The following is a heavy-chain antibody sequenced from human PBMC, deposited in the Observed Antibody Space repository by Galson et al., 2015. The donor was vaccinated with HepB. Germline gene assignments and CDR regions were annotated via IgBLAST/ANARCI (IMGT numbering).Heavy chain of an antibody. CDR3: ADDIVVVPAARYYYMDV. J-gene: IGHJ6*03. CDR2: ISGSGGST. V-gene: IGHV3-23*01. D-gene: IGHD2-2*01. Sequence: SLRLSCAASGFTFSSYAMSWVRQAPGKGLEWVSAISGSGGSTYYADSVKGRFTISRDNSKNTLYLQMNSLRAEDTAVYYCADDIVVVPAARYYYMDVWGKGTTVTVSS. CDR1: GFTFSSYA.